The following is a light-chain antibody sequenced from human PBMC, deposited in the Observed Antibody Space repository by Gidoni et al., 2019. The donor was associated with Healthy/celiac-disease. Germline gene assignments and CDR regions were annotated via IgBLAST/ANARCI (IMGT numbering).Light chain of an antibody. CDR2: DNN. CDR3: GTWDSSLSAGL. CDR1: SSNIGNNY. Sequence: QSVFTQPPSVSAAPGPKVTISCSGSSSNIGNNYVSWYQQLPGTAPKLLIYDNNKRPSGIPDRFSGSKSGTSATLGITGLQTGDEADYYCGTWDSSLSAGLFGTGTKVTVL. V-gene: IGLV1-51*01. J-gene: IGLJ1*01.